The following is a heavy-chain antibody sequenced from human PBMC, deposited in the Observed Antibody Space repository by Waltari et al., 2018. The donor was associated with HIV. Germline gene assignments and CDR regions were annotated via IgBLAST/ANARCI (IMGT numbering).Heavy chain of an antibody. CDR2: ISAYNGNT. D-gene: IGHD4-17*01. CDR1: GYTFTSYG. CDR3: ARGRVDYPIYYYYGMDV. Sequence: QVQLVQSGAEVKKPGASVKVSCKASGYTFTSYGISWVRQAPGQGLEWMGWISAYNGNTNKAQKLQGRVTMTTDTSTSTAYMELRGLRSDDTAVYYCARGRVDYPIYYYYGMDVWGQGTTVTVSS. J-gene: IGHJ6*02. V-gene: IGHV1-18*01.